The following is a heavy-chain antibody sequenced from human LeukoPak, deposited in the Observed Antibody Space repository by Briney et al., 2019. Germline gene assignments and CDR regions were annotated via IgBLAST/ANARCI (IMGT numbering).Heavy chain of an antibody. D-gene: IGHD3-22*01. V-gene: IGHV1-8*01. Sequence: ASVKVSCKASGYTFTSYVINWVRQATGQGLEWMGWMNPNSGNTGYAQKFQGRVTMTRNTSISTAYMELSSLRSEDTAVYYCAADLTYYYDSSGSYAFDIWGQGTMVTVSS. CDR3: AADLTYYYDSSGSYAFDI. J-gene: IGHJ3*02. CDR2: MNPNSGNT. CDR1: GYTFTSYV.